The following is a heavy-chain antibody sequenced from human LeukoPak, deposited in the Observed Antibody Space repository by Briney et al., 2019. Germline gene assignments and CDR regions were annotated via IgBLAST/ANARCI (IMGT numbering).Heavy chain of an antibody. CDR3: ARGPAGDPFDH. V-gene: IGHV3-48*03. CDR2: IGSSGSPR. J-gene: IGHJ4*02. Sequence: GGSLRLSCAASGFTFRNYDMNWVRQAPGKGLEWVSFIGSSGSPRYYADSVKGRFTISRDNAKNSLYLQMSSLRVEDTAVYYCARGPAGDPFDHWGQGTLVTVSS. CDR1: GFTFRNYD. D-gene: IGHD3-16*01.